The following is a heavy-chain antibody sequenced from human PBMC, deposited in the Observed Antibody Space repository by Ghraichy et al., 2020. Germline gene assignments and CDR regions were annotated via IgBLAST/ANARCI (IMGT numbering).Heavy chain of an antibody. Sequence: GGSLRLSCTASGFTFSSYGMHWVRQAPGKGLEWVAVIWYDGSNKYYADSVKGRFTISRDNSKNTLYLQMNSLRAEDTAVYYCARIGWKKYYFDYWGQGTLVTVSS. V-gene: IGHV3-33*01. D-gene: IGHD1-1*01. J-gene: IGHJ4*02. CDR3: ARIGWKKYYFDY. CDR1: GFTFSSYG. CDR2: IWYDGSNK.